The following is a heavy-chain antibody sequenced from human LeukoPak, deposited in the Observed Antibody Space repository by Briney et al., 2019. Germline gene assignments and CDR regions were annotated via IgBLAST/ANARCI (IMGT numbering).Heavy chain of an antibody. V-gene: IGHV3-30*04. CDR3: ASSTTVAGTFWFDP. CDR2: ISYDGTKT. J-gene: IGHJ5*02. Sequence: LGGSLRLSCTPSGVTFSNYALDWVRQAPGKGLEWVAAISYDGTKTYYTDSVKGRFTISRDDPDNTLSLQMDSLRGEDTALYYCASSTTVAGTFWFDPWGQGTLVIVSS. CDR1: GVTFSNYA. D-gene: IGHD6-19*01.